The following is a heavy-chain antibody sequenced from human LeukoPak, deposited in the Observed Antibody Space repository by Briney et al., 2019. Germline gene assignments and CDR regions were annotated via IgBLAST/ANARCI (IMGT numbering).Heavy chain of an antibody. CDR1: GFTFRSYA. V-gene: IGHV3-23*01. CDR2: ISGSGGRT. D-gene: IGHD6-19*01. Sequence: GGSLRLSCVASGFTFRSYAMNWVRQAPGKGLEWVSSISGSGGRTSYADSVQGRFTISRDNSRNTLYLELNSLRAEDAAVYFCAMAVIGSGWTLDYWGQGTLVTVS. CDR3: AMAVIGSGWTLDY. J-gene: IGHJ4*02.